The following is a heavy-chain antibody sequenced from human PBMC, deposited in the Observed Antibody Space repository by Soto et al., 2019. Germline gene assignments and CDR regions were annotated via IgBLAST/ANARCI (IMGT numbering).Heavy chain of an antibody. CDR3: ARGRQEDY. Sequence: SMEGSRKAFWGTLHSYNISWVRQAPGQGLEWMGRIIPILGIANYAQKFQGRVTITADKSTSTAYMELSSLRSEDTAVYYCARGRQEDYWGQGTLVTVSS. J-gene: IGHJ4*02. CDR1: WGTLHSYN. V-gene: IGHV1-69*02. CDR2: IIPILGIA.